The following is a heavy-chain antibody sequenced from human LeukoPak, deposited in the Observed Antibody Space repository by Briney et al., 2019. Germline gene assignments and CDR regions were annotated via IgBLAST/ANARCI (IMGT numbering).Heavy chain of an antibody. CDR2: IYYSGST. J-gene: IGHJ6*02. CDR1: GGSISSYY. V-gene: IGHV4-59*12. Sequence: ASETLSLTCTVSGGSISSYYWSWIRQPPGKGLEWIAYIYYSGSTNYNPSLKSRVTISVDTSKNQFSLKLSSVTAADTAVYYCARAHEARDYYYYGMDVWGQGTTVTVSS. CDR3: ARAHEARDYYYYGMDV.